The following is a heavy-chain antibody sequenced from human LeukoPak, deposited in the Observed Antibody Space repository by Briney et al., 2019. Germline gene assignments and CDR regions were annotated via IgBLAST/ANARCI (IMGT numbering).Heavy chain of an antibody. V-gene: IGHV3-23*01. J-gene: IGHJ4*02. CDR1: GFTFSSYG. CDR2: ISGSGGST. Sequence: GGSLRLSCAASGFTFSSYGMSWVRQAPGKGLEWVSAISGSGGSTYYADSVKGRFTISRDNSKSTLYLQMNSLRAEDTAVYYCAKGGSSGYYYDYWGQGTLVTVSS. CDR3: AKGGSSGYYYDY. D-gene: IGHD3-22*01.